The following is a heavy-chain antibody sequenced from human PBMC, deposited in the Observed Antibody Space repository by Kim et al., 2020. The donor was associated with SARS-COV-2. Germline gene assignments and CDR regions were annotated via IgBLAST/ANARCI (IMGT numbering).Heavy chain of an antibody. D-gene: IGHD2-21*02. V-gene: IGHV3-74*01. CDR1: GFSFTNYW. CDR2: INTDGSET. Sequence: GGSLRLSCAASGFSFTNYWMHWVRQAPGKGLVWVSRINTDGSETGYSDSVKGRFTISRDIAKNTLYLQMNSLTAEDTAVYYCARDGRLTVQSPGAFDIWGQGTMVTVSS. J-gene: IGHJ3*02. CDR3: ARDGRLTVQSPGAFDI.